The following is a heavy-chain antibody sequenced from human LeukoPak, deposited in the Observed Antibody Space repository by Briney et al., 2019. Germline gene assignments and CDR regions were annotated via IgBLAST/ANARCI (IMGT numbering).Heavy chain of an antibody. J-gene: IGHJ4*02. V-gene: IGHV3-23*01. CDR1: GFAFSSYA. CDR2: ISGSDSST. D-gene: IGHD3-3*01. CDR3: ARHDFWSGFKGGDY. Sequence: PGGSLRLSCAASGFAFSSYAMSWVRQAPGKGLEWVSAISGSDSSTYYADSVKGRFTISRDNAKNSLYLQMNSLRAEDTAFYYCARHDFWSGFKGGDYWGQGTLVTVSS.